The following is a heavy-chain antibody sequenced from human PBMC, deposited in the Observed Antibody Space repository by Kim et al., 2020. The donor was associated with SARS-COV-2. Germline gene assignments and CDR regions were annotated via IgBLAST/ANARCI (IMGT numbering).Heavy chain of an antibody. D-gene: IGHD2-15*01. J-gene: IGHJ4*02. V-gene: IGHV7-4-1*02. CDR2: INTNTAKA. Sequence: ASVKVSCKPSGYSFTSFVLNWVRQAPGHGLEWMGTINTNTAKATYAQGFTGRFVFSVDTSIRTAFLQISSLKADDTGVYYCARVGACSDRSCSLDFWGQGTLVTVSS. CDR1: GYSFTSFV. CDR3: ARVGACSDRSCSLDF.